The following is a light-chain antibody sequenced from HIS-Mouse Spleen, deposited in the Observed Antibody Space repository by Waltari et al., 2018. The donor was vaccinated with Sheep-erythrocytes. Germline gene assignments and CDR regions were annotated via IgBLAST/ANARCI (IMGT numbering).Light chain of an antibody. CDR1: SSDVGSYNL. CDR3: CSYAGSSTLV. Sequence: QSALTQPASVSGSPGQSITISCTGTSSDVGSYNLVSWYQQHPGKAPKFMIYEGSKRPSGVSNLFSGSKSGNTASLTISGLQAEDEADYYCCSYAGSSTLVFGGGTKLTVL. V-gene: IGLV2-23*01. J-gene: IGLJ2*01. CDR2: EGS.